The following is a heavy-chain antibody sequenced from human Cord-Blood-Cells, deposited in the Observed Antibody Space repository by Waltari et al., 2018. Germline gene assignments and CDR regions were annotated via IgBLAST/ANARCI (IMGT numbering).Heavy chain of an antibody. V-gene: IGHV3-43D*03. CDR2: ISWDGGST. D-gene: IGHD3-10*01. CDR1: GFTFDDYA. Sequence: EVQLVESGGVVVQPGGSLRHSCAASGFTFDDYAMHWVRQAQGKGLEWVSLISWDGGSTYYEDSVKGRFTISRDNSKNALYLQMNSLRAEDTALYYCARGGSGRDAFDIWGQGTMVTVSS. CDR3: ARGGSGRDAFDI. J-gene: IGHJ3*02.